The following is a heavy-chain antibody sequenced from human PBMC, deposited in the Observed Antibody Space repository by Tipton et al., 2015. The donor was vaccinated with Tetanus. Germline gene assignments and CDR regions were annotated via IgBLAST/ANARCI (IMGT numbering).Heavy chain of an antibody. CDR2: MNPNSGNT. D-gene: IGHD3-22*01. Sequence: QLVQSGAEVEKPGASVKVSCKASGYTFTSYDINWVRQATGQGLEWMGWMNPNSGNTGYAQKFQGRVTMTRSTSISTAYMELSSLRSEDTAVYYCARARKYYYDSSGYDDYWGQGTLVTVSS. J-gene: IGHJ4*02. CDR3: ARARKYYYDSSGYDDY. CDR1: GYTFTSYD. V-gene: IGHV1-8*01.